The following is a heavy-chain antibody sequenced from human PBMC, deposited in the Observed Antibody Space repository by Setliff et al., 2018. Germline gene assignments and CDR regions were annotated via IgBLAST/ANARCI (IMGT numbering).Heavy chain of an antibody. J-gene: IGHJ5*02. CDR2: ISSSGTTK. CDR3: VRDVYDFRTGQGGP. V-gene: IGHV3-48*03. D-gene: IGHD3-3*01. Sequence: GGSLRLSCTTSGFTFSSYEVNWVRQAPGKGLEWVSYISSSGTTKHYADSVKGRFTISRDDARNSMYLQMNSLRAEDTAVYYCVRDVYDFRTGQGGPWGQGTRVTVSS. CDR1: GFTFSSYE.